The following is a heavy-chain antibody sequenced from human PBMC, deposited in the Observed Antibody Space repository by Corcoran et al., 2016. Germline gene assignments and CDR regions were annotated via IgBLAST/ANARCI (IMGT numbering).Heavy chain of an antibody. CDR3: ARDFAYPSGYYYGMDV. CDR1: GYTFTSYD. Sequence: QVQLVQSGAEVKKPGASVKVSCKASGYTFTSYDINWVRQATGQGLEWMGWMNPNSGNTGYAQKFQGRVTMTRNTSISTAYMELSSLRSEDTAVYYCARDFAYPSGYYYGMDVWGQGTTVTVSS. V-gene: IGHV1-8*01. CDR2: MNPNSGNT. J-gene: IGHJ6*02. D-gene: IGHD3-9*01.